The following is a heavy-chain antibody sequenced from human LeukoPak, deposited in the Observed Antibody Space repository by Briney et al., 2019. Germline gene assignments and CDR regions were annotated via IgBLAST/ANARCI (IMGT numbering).Heavy chain of an antibody. CDR2: IYTSGST. V-gene: IGHV4-4*08. CDR1: GGSFSGYY. Sequence: PSETLSLTCAVYGGSFSGYYWSWIRQPPGKGLEWIGRIYTSGSTNYNPSLKSRVTISVDTSKNQFSLKLSSVTAADTAVYYCARDRYDFWSGYYTGYFDYWGQGTLVTVSS. CDR3: ARDRYDFWSGYYTGYFDY. D-gene: IGHD3-3*01. J-gene: IGHJ4*02.